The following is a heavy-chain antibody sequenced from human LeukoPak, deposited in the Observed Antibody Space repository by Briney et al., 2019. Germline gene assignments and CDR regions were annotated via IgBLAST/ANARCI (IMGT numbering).Heavy chain of an antibody. V-gene: IGHV3-53*01. D-gene: IGHD3-3*01. CDR3: AKDRVFWSGGLDY. Sequence: GGSLRLSCAASGFTVSSNYMSWVRQAPGKGLEWVSVIYSGGSTYYADSVKGRFTISRDNSKNTLYLQMNSLRAEDTAVYYCAKDRVFWSGGLDYWGQGTLVTVSA. J-gene: IGHJ4*02. CDR2: IYSGGST. CDR1: GFTVSSNY.